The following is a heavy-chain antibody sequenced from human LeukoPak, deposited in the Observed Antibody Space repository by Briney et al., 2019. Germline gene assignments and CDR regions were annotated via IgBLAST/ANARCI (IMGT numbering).Heavy chain of an antibody. CDR1: GYTFTSYG. D-gene: IGHD3-16*02. Sequence: ASVKVSCKASGYTFTSYGISWVRQAPGQGLEWMGWINPNSGGTNYAQKFQGRVTMTRDTSISTAYMELSRLRSDDTAVYYCARDYVWGSYRFDYWGQGTLVTVSS. CDR2: INPNSGGT. CDR3: ARDYVWGSYRFDY. J-gene: IGHJ4*02. V-gene: IGHV1-2*02.